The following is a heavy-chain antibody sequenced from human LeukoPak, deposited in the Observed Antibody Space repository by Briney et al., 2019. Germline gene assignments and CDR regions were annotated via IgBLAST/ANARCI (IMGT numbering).Heavy chain of an antibody. D-gene: IGHD3-22*01. Sequence: PSETLSLTCTVSGSSISNNNYYWGWIRQPPGKGLEWIGSIYYSGTTYYNPSLQSRVSISIDTSKKQFSLKVTSVTAADTAVHYCARHSFYYDSSGNHCYFDYWGQGTLVTVSS. CDR1: GSSISNNNYY. CDR2: IYYSGTT. J-gene: IGHJ4*02. CDR3: ARHSFYYDSSGNHCYFDY. V-gene: IGHV4-39*01.